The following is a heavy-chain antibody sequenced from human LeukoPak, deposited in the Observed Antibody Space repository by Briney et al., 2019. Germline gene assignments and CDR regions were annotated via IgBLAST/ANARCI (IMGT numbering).Heavy chain of an antibody. Sequence: SETLSLTCTVSGDSMKSYYWTWIRQPPGKGLEWIGYIYYTGSTNYNPSLKSRVTISVDTSKNQFSLKLSSVTAADTAVYYCAREREYCSSGSCHYDMDVWGQGTTVTVSS. CDR2: IYYTGST. D-gene: IGHD2-15*01. CDR3: AREREYCSSGSCHYDMDV. J-gene: IGHJ6*02. CDR1: GDSMKSYY. V-gene: IGHV4-59*01.